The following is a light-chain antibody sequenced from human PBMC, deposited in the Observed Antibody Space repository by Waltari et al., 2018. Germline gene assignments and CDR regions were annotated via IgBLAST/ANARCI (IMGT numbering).Light chain of an antibody. Sequence: DIQMTQSPSSLSASVGDRVTITCRASQTISSYLNWYQHKPGKAPHLLIYTASSLQSGVPSRFSGSGSGTDFTLTISSLQPEDFATYYCQQSSSTPPWTFGQGTKVEIK. J-gene: IGKJ1*01. V-gene: IGKV1-39*01. CDR3: QQSSSTPPWT. CDR2: TAS. CDR1: QTISSY.